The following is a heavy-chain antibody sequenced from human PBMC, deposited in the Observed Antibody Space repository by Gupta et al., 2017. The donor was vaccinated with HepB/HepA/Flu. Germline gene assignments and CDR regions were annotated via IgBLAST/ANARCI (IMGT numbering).Heavy chain of an antibody. CDR2: MSDSGDA. CDR1: VDSTANYN. J-gene: IGHJ5*02. D-gene: IGHD2-21*02. Sequence: QVQLQESGPVLVKPSETLALTCTVSVDSTANYNWSWSRQPPGKGLDWIGYMSDSGDAKYTSLLKSRVTKYISTSTNQFALKLTFVNAADTASFYCARDGDMGPNLGHWFEPWGQGTLVTVSS. V-gene: IGHV4-59*13. CDR3: ARDGDMGPNLGHWFEP.